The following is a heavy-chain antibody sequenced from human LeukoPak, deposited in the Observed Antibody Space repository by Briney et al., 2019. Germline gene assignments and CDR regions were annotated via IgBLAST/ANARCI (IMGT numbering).Heavy chain of an antibody. Sequence: ASVKVSCKTSGYTFSNFGINWVRQAPGQGLEWMGWISGNNDNPNYGQKFQGRFTVTTDSSTSTAYMELRNLRFDDTAVYYCARDGTSTDDYWGQGTLVSVSS. CDR2: ISGNNDNP. CDR3: ARDGTSTDDY. J-gene: IGHJ4*02. D-gene: IGHD2-2*01. V-gene: IGHV1-18*01. CDR1: GYTFSNFG.